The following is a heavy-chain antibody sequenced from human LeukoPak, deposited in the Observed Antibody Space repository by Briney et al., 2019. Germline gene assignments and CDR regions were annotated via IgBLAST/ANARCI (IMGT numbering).Heavy chain of an antibody. CDR1: GFTVSTNY. D-gene: IGHD6-6*01. CDR2: IYSGGST. CDR3: ASYRYGSSFAFDI. V-gene: IGHV3-66*01. J-gene: IGHJ3*02. Sequence: PGGSLRLSCGASGFTVSTNYMSWVRQAPGKGLEWVSIIYSGGSTYYEDSVQGIFTNSRDNSKNTLYLQMNSLRAEDTAVYYCASYRYGSSFAFDIWGQGTMVTVSS.